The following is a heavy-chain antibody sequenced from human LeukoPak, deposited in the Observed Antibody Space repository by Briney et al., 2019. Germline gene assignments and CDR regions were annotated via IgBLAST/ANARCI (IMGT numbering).Heavy chain of an antibody. Sequence: SETLSLTCTVSGGSISSGGYYWSWIRQHPGKGLEWIGYIYYSGSTYYNPSLKSRVTLSVDTSKNQFSLKLSSVTAADTAVYYCAREDFSDYYDSSGYGGFDYWGQGTLVTVSS. CDR2: IYYSGST. J-gene: IGHJ4*02. CDR3: AREDFSDYYDSSGYGGFDY. D-gene: IGHD3-22*01. CDR1: GGSISSGGYY. V-gene: IGHV4-31*03.